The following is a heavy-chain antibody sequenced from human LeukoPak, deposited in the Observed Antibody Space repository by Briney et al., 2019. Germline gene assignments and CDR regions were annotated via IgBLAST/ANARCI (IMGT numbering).Heavy chain of an antibody. CDR3: ARSYGDDFDY. J-gene: IGHJ4*02. Sequence: PSETLSLTCTVSGGSISSYYWSWIRQPPGKGLEGIGYIYYSGSTNYNPSLKSRVTISVDKSKNQFSLKLSSVTAAGTAVYYCARSYGDDFDYWGQGTLVTVSS. D-gene: IGHD4-17*01. CDR1: GGSISSYY. V-gene: IGHV4-59*01. CDR2: IYYSGST.